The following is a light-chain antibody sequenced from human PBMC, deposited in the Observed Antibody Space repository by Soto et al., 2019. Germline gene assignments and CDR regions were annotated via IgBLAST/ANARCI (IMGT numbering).Light chain of an antibody. CDR3: CSYAGSSTYV. J-gene: IGLJ1*01. CDR1: SSDVGNYNL. Sequence: QSVLTQPASVSGSPGQSITISCTGTSSDVGNYNLVSWYQQHPGKAPKLMIYEGSKRPSGVSNRFSGSKSGNTASLTISILQADDEADYYCCSYAGSSTYVFGTGTKVIVL. V-gene: IGLV2-23*01. CDR2: EGS.